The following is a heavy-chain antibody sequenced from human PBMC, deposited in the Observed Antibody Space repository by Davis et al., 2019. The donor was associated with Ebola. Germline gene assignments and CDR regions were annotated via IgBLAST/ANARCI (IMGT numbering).Heavy chain of an antibody. Sequence: ASVKVSCKASGYTFTSYAMHWVRQAPGQRLEWMGWINAGNGNTKYSQKFQGRVTITRDTSASTAYMELGSLRSADTAVYYCARGRTQRLITMVQGVTAPYYYYGMDVWGQGTTVTVSS. CDR1: GYTFTSYA. CDR2: INAGNGNT. V-gene: IGHV1-3*01. CDR3: ARGRTQRLITMVQGVTAPYYYYGMDV. J-gene: IGHJ6*02. D-gene: IGHD3-10*01.